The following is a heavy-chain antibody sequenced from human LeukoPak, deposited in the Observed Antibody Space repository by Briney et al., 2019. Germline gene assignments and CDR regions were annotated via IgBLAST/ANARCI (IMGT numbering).Heavy chain of an antibody. CDR1: GFIFSNYA. Sequence: GASLRLSCAASGFIFSNYAVYWVRQAPGKGLEWVSAISGRSDNTYYADSVKGRFTLSRDSSKNTLYLQMNSLRAEDTAAYYCAKWGDYDVLTGYYVSDFWGQGTLVTVSS. CDR2: ISGRSDNT. D-gene: IGHD3-9*01. CDR3: AKWGDYDVLTGYYVSDF. J-gene: IGHJ4*02. V-gene: IGHV3-23*01.